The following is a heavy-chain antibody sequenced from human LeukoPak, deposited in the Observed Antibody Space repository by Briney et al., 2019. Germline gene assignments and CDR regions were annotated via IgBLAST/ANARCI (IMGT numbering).Heavy chain of an antibody. CDR3: ASGSLGRGILEY. CDR1: GFTFSSYM. Sequence: GESLRLSCAASGFTFSSYMMTWVRQAPGKGLEWVANIKPDGGEKFYVDSVRGRFTISRDNAKNSLYLQMNSLRAEDTAVYYCASGSLGRGILEYWGQGTLVIVSS. D-gene: IGHD3-16*01. J-gene: IGHJ4*02. CDR2: IKPDGGEK. V-gene: IGHV3-7*01.